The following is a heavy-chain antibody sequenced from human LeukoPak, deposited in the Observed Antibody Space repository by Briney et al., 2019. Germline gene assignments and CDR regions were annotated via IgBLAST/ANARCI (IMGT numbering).Heavy chain of an antibody. Sequence: AVQVSCKASGYTFINYYWHWVGQPPGRGGEGMGLINYNRGYWNYAQRFQGRVTMIMDRSINEDVMDLTRLTSDDTAVYYCTRDLLGFATPPLSDWGQGTLVTVST. CDR3: TRDLLGFATPPLSD. CDR2: INYNRGYW. D-gene: IGHD2-15*01. CDR1: GYTFINYY. V-gene: IGHV1-2*02. J-gene: IGHJ4*02.